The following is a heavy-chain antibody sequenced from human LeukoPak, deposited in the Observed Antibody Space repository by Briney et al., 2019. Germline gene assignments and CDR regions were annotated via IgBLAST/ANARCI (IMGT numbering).Heavy chain of an antibody. Sequence: PSETLSPSCTVSGGSMTNYYWSWMRRPPGKGLEWIGSIYDNGNTNYNPSDQSRVTISIDTSKTQFYLRLSSVTAADTALYFCARDNQYNRGWSFDPWGQGILVTVSS. CDR3: ARDNQYNRGWSFDP. CDR2: IYDNGNT. D-gene: IGHD6-19*01. V-gene: IGHV4-59*01. J-gene: IGHJ5*02. CDR1: GGSMTNYY.